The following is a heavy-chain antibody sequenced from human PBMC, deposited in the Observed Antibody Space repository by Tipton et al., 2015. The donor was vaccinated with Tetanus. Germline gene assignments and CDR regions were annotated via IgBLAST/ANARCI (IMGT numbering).Heavy chain of an antibody. CDR2: IKQDGSEK. CDR3: ARARADFWSGYCFDY. CDR1: GFTFSSYW. J-gene: IGHJ4*02. D-gene: IGHD3-3*01. V-gene: IGHV3-7*01. Sequence: SLRLSCAASGFTFSSYWMSWVRQAPGKGLEWVANIKQDGSEKYYVDSVKGRFTISRDNAKNSLYLQMNSLRAEDTAVYYCARARADFWSGYCFDYWGQGTLVTVSS.